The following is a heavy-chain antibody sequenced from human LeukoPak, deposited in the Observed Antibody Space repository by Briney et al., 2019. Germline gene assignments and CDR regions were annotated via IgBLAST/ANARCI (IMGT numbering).Heavy chain of an antibody. V-gene: IGHV3-23*01. Sequence: GGSLRLSCAASGFTFHNYAMSWVRQAPGKGLEWVSSIIGNGGSTYYADSLKGRFTISRDNSKNTLYLQMNSLRAEDTAVYSCAKVVGPFYYWGQGTLVTVSS. CDR3: AKVVGPFYY. J-gene: IGHJ4*02. D-gene: IGHD1-26*01. CDR1: GFTFHNYA. CDR2: IIGNGGST.